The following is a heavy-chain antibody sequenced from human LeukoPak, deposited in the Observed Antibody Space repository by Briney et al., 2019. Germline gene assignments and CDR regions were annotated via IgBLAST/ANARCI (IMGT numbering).Heavy chain of an antibody. CDR2: IWYDGSNQ. J-gene: IGHJ5*02. Sequence: GGSLRLSCAASGFTFSSYGMHWVRQAPGKGLEWGAVIWYDGSNQYHADSVKGRFTISRDNSKNTMYLQMNSLRVEDSAVYYCARASRYYGSGSYPNWFDPWGQGTLVTVSS. CDR1: GFTFSSYG. D-gene: IGHD3-10*01. CDR3: ARASRYYGSGSYPNWFDP. V-gene: IGHV3-33*01.